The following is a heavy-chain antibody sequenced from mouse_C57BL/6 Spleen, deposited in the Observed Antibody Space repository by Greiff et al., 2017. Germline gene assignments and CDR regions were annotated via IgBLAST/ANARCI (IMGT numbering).Heavy chain of an antibody. J-gene: IGHJ4*01. CDR2: IRNKANGYTT. CDR3: ARYSKGDGYGLYAMDY. Sequence: EVQLVESGGGLVQPGGSLSLSCAASGFTFTDYYMSWVRQPPGKALEWLGFIRNKANGYTTEYSASVKGRFTISRDNSQSILYLQMNALRAEDSATYYCARYSKGDGYGLYAMDYWGQGTSVTVSS. CDR1: GFTFTDYY. D-gene: IGHD2-2*01. V-gene: IGHV7-3*01.